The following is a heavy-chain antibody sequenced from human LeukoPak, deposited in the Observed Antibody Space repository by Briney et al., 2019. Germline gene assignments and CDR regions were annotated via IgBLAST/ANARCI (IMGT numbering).Heavy chain of an antibody. CDR2: ITASSTAI. D-gene: IGHD2-15*01. V-gene: IGHV3-21*01. J-gene: IGHJ4*02. CDR3: ARAATRRYCSGGSCWVFSD. CDR1: GFTFNTYT. Sequence: GGSLRLSCAASGFTFNTYTMNWVRQAPGKGLEWVSSITASSTAIYSADSVKGRFTISRDNAKNSLYLQMNSLRAEDTAVYYCARAATRRYCSGGSCWVFSDWGQGTLVTVSS.